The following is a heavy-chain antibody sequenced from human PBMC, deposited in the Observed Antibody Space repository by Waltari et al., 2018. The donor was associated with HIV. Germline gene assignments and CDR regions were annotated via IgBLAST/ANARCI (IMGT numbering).Heavy chain of an antibody. CDR3: ARDREASSGYYERGTLDY. D-gene: IGHD3-22*01. CDR1: GGTFSSYA. J-gene: IGHJ4*02. V-gene: IGHV1-69*01. CDR2: IIPIFGTA. Sequence: QVQLVQSGAAVKKHGSSVKVSCKASGGTFSSYAISWVRQAPGHGLEWMGGIIPIFGTANYAQKFQGRVTITADESTSTAYMELSSLRSEDTAVYYCARDREASSGYYERGTLDYWGQGTLVTVSS.